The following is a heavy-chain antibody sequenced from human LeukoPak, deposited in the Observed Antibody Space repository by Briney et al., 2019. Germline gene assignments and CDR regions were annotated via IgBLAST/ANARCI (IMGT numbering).Heavy chain of an antibody. J-gene: IGHJ4*02. Sequence: PGGSLRPSCAPSAFTFSSYSMNSVRHAPRKWLECGSSIISISSYIYYADSVKGRFTISRDNAKNSLYLQMNSLRAEDTAAYYCARDTYNYYYDSSGYSKPFDYWGQGTLVTVSS. CDR1: AFTFSSYS. CDR2: IISISSYI. V-gene: IGHV3-21*01. D-gene: IGHD3-22*01. CDR3: ARDTYNYYYDSSGYSKPFDY.